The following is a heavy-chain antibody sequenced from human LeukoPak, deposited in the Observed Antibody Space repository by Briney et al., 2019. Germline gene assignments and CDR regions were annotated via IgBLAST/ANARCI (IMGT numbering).Heavy chain of an antibody. J-gene: IGHJ5*02. D-gene: IGHD1-20*01. CDR2: ISGSGGST. V-gene: IGHV3-23*01. CDR1: GFTFSSYA. CDR3: ASAPTAYNYSAP. Sequence: GGSLRLSCAASGFTFSSYAMSWVRQAPGKGLEWVSAISGSGGSTYYADSVKGRFTISRDNAKNSLYLQMNSLRAEDTAVYYCASAPTAYNYSAPWGQGPLVTVSS.